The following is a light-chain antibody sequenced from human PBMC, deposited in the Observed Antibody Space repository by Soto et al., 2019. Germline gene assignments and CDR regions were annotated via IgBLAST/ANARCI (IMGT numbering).Light chain of an antibody. J-gene: IGKJ4*01. CDR3: QQYGSSPFT. CDR2: GAS. CDR1: QSVSSSY. Sequence: EIVLTQSPGTLSLSPGERAILSCRDSQSVSSSYLAWYQQQPGQAPRLLIYGASSRATGIPDRFSGSGSGTDFTLTISRLEPEDFAVYYCQQYGSSPFTFGGGTKVEIK. V-gene: IGKV3-20*01.